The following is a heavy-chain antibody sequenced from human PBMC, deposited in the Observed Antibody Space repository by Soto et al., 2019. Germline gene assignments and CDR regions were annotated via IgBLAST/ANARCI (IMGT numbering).Heavy chain of an antibody. CDR2: ISAYNGNP. CDR1: GYTFTSYG. V-gene: IGHV1-18*01. J-gene: IGHJ4*02. D-gene: IGHD6-6*01. CDR3: ARVERLVVRPADY. Sequence: QVQLVQSGAEVKKPGASVKVSCKASGYTFTSYGISWVRQAPGQGLEWMGWISAYNGNPNYAQKLQGRATMTTTTATGTAHMELRSLRSDDTAVYYCARVERLVVRPADYWGQGTLVTLSS.